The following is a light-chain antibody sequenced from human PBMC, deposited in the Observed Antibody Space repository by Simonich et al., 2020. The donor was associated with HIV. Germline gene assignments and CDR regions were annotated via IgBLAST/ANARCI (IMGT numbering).Light chain of an antibody. CDR3: QQSRSTPFT. J-gene: IGKJ3*01. CDR1: QGIRSY. Sequence: DIQMTQYPSSLSAAVGDRVTITCRASQGIRSYFNLYQQKPGEAPNLLIYSASSLQSGVPSRFSGSGSGTDFTLTISSLQPEDFATYFCQQSRSTPFTFGPGTKVDIK. CDR2: SAS. V-gene: IGKV1-39*01.